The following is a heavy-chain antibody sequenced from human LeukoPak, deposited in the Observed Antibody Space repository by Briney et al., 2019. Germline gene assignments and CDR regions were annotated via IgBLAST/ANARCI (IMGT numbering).Heavy chain of an antibody. J-gene: IGHJ4*02. Sequence: GRSLRLSCAVSGFTFSSYGMHWVRQAPGKGLEWVAVIWYDGSNEYYADSVKGRFIISRDNAKNSLYLQMNSLRAEDTAVYYCARVSRESSAWGYWGQGTLVTVSS. D-gene: IGHD6-6*01. CDR1: GFTFSSYG. CDR2: IWYDGSNE. V-gene: IGHV3-33*01. CDR3: ARVSRESSAWGY.